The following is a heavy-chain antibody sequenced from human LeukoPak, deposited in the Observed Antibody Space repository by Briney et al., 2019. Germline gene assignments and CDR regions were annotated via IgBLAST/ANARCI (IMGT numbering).Heavy chain of an antibody. V-gene: IGHV4-39*01. CDR3: ARRDGDYWYFDL. CDR1: GGSISSSSYY. CDR2: IYYSGST. J-gene: IGHJ2*01. Sequence: KPSETLSLTCTVSGGSISSSSYYWGWIRQPPGKGLEWIGSIYYSGSTCYNPSLKSRVTISVDTSKNQFSLKLSSVTAADTAVYYCARRDGDYWYFDLWGRGTLVTVSS. D-gene: IGHD4-17*01.